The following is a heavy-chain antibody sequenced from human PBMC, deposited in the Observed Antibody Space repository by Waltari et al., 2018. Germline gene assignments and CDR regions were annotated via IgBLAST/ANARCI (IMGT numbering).Heavy chain of an antibody. D-gene: IGHD6-13*01. Sequence: EVQLLESGGGLVQPGGSLRLSCAASGFTFSSYAMSWVRQAPGKGLEWVSVIYSGGSTYYADSVKGRFTISRDNSKNTLYLQMNSLRAEDTAVYYCAKVQRIAAAGVFDYWGQGTLVTVSS. CDR1: GFTFSSYA. CDR2: IYSGGST. J-gene: IGHJ4*02. CDR3: AKVQRIAAAGVFDY. V-gene: IGHV3-23*03.